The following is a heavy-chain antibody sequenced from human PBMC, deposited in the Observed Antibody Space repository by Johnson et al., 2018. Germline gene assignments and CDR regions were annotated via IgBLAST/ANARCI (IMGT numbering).Heavy chain of an antibody. CDR2: VYYSGST. D-gene: IGHD3-16*01. CDR1: GGSISSYY. V-gene: IGHV4-59*03. Sequence: QVQLQESGPGLVKPSETLSLTCTVSGGSISSYYWSWIRQSPGEGLEGIGYVYYSGSTNYNPSLKSRVTISLNRSKKEFSLTLMSVTAADTAVYYCATMKHSYDYVVTFDVWGQGKMVIVSS. J-gene: IGHJ3*01. CDR3: ATMKHSYDYVVTFDV.